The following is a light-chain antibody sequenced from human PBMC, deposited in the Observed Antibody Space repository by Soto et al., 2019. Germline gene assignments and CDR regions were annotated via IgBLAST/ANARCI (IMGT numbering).Light chain of an antibody. CDR1: SSNIGTNS. CDR3: AAWEDSLGGHVV. CDR2: NNN. V-gene: IGLV1-47*01. J-gene: IGLJ2*01. Sequence: QSVLTQPPSASGTPGQRVTISCSGSSSNIGTNSVYWYHQLPGTAPKLLIYNNNQRPSGVPDRFSGSRSGTSASLAISGLRSEDESDYYCAAWEDSLGGHVVFGGGTKLTVL.